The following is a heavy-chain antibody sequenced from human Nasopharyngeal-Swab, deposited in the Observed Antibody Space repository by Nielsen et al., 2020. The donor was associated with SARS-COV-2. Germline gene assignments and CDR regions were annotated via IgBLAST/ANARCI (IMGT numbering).Heavy chain of an antibody. CDR2: ISWDGGST. J-gene: IGHJ4*02. CDR3: AKGESDGGNAPLDY. D-gene: IGHD4-23*01. Sequence: GGSPRLSCAASGFTFDDYTMHWVRQAPGKGLEWVSLISWDGGSTYYADSVKGRFTISRDNSKNSLYLQMNSLRTEDHALYYCAKGESDGGNAPLDYWGQGTLVTVSS. CDR1: GFTFDDYT. V-gene: IGHV3-43*01.